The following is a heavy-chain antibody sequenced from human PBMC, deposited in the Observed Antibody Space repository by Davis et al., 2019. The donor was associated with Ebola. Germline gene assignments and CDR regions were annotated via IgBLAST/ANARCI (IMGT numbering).Heavy chain of an antibody. D-gene: IGHD1-7*01. CDR1: GYTFTSYG. CDR3: ARNWNYGVNYYYGMDV. V-gene: IGHV1-18*01. Sequence: AASVKVSCKASGYTFTSYGISWVRQAPGQGLEWMGWISAYNGNTSYAQKLQGRVTMTTDTSTSTAYMELRSLRSDDTAVYYCARNWNYGVNYYYGMDVWGQGTTVTVSS. CDR2: ISAYNGNT. J-gene: IGHJ6*02.